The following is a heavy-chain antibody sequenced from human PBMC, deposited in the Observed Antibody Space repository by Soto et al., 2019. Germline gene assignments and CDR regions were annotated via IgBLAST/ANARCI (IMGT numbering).Heavy chain of an antibody. D-gene: IGHD6-19*01. CDR1: GYTFTSYG. CDR2: ISPYNGNT. Sequence: QVQLVQSGAEVKKPGASVTVSCKASGYTFTSYGISSVRQAPRQDLEWMGWISPYNGNTKHAQKLQARFKMTTDSSPRTAYMEQMSLRSDYSSVYYCASEGNAVSGTIGYYYFDYLRNGPLLDVA. V-gene: IGHV1-18*01. CDR3: ASEGNAVSGTIGYYYFDY. J-gene: IGHJ4*01.